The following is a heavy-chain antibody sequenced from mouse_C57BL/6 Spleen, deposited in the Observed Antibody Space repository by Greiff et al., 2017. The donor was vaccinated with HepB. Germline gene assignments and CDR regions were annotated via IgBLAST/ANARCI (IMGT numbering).Heavy chain of an antibody. CDR2: IDPSDSYT. CDR3: ARRDYYFDY. V-gene: IGHV1-69*01. CDR1: GYTFTSYW. Sequence: VHLQQSGAELVMPGASVKLSCKASGYTFTSYWMHWVKQRPGQGLEWIGEIDPSDSYTNYNQKFKGKSTLTVDKSSSTAYMQLSSLTSEDSAVYYCARRDYYFDYWGQGTTLTVSS. D-gene: IGHD3-3*01. J-gene: IGHJ2*01.